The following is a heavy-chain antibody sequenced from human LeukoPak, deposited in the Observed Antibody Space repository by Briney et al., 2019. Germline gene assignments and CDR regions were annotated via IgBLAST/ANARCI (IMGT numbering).Heavy chain of an antibody. CDR2: ISSSGSTL. D-gene: IGHD3-22*01. CDR3: ARSLSSGYYVY. Sequence: GGSLRLSCAASGFTLSSYEMNWVRQAPGKGLEWVSYISSSGSTLYYADSVKGRFTISRDNAKNSLYLQMNSLRAEDTAVYYCARSLSSGYYVYWGQGTLVTVSS. J-gene: IGHJ4*02. V-gene: IGHV3-48*03. CDR1: GFTLSSYE.